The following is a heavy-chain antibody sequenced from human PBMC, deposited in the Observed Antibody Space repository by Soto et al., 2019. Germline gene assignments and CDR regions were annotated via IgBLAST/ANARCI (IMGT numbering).Heavy chain of an antibody. D-gene: IGHD6-19*01. Sequence: SQTLSLTCAISGDSVSSNTAAWNWIRSSPSRGLEWLGRTYYRSNWRHDYAVSVKSRITVNPDTSKNHFSLQLNSVTPDDTAVYYCARGVPGSGFDLWGQGTLVTVS. V-gene: IGHV6-1*01. CDR1: GDSVSSNTAA. J-gene: IGHJ4*02. CDR3: ARGVPGSGFDL. CDR2: TYYRSNWRH.